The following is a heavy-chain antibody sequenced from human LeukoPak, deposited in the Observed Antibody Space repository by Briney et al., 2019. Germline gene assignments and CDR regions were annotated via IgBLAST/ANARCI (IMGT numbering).Heavy chain of an antibody. CDR1: GFTFSDYY. D-gene: IGHD2-8*01. CDR3: AKDDCTNGVCPTDY. V-gene: IGHV3-11*06. CDR2: ISSSSSYT. J-gene: IGHJ4*02. Sequence: GGSLRLSCAASGFTFSDYYMSWIRQARGKGREWVSYISSSSSYTNYAASVHGRFTISRDNAKNSLYLQMNSLRAEDTAVYYCAKDDCTNGVCPTDYWGQGTLVTVSS.